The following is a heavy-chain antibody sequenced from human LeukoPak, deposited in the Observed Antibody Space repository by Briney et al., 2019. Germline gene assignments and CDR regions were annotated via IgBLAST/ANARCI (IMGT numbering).Heavy chain of an antibody. CDR3: AKAIFRYYEGLFDF. CDR2: ISGSGMHT. CDR1: GFIFSGHA. J-gene: IGHJ4*02. D-gene: IGHD3-9*01. Sequence: GGSLRLSCAASGFIFSGHAMNWVRQVPGKGLEWVSSISGSGMHTYYAAPVKGRFTISRDNSKNTADLQMNSLRAEDTATYYCAKAIFRYYEGLFDFWGQGTLVTVSS. V-gene: IGHV3-23*01.